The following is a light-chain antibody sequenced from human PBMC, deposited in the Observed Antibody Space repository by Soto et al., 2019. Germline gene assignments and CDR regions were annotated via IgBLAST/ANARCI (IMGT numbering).Light chain of an antibody. CDR1: SSDVGGYNS. Sequence: QSALTQPASVSGSPGQAITISCTGTSSDVGGYNSVSWYQQHPGKAPKLMIYDVSHRPSGVSNRFSGSKSGNTASLTISGLQAEDEADYYCSSYTSSSTLEFGGGTKLTVL. V-gene: IGLV2-14*01. CDR2: DVS. J-gene: IGLJ2*01. CDR3: SSYTSSSTLE.